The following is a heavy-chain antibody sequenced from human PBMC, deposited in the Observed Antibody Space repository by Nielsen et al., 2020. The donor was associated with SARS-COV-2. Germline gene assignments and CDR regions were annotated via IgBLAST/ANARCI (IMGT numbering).Heavy chain of an antibody. V-gene: IGHV3-13*01. Sequence: GRSLRPSCEASGFTFNTYDMHWVRRGPGRGLEWVSSIGNSGDTHYADSVRGRFTISRENAKNSFYLQMISLRAGDTAVYYCTRAQWLAVDYYYGMDVWGQGTAVTVSS. D-gene: IGHD6-19*01. CDR2: IGNSGDT. J-gene: IGHJ6*02. CDR3: TRAQWLAVDYYYGMDV. CDR1: GFTFNTYD.